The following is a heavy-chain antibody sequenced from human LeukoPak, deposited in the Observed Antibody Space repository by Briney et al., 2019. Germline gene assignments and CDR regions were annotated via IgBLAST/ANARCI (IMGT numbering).Heavy chain of an antibody. Sequence: GASVKVSCKASGYTFTSYDINWVRQATGQGLEWMGWMNPKSGNTGYAQKFQGRVTITRNTSISTAYMELSSLRSEDTAVYYCARGAPDFWSVYYMDVWGKGTTVTVSS. CDR2: MNPKSGNT. CDR3: ARGAPDFWSVYYMDV. CDR1: GYTFTSYD. J-gene: IGHJ6*03. D-gene: IGHD3-3*01. V-gene: IGHV1-8*03.